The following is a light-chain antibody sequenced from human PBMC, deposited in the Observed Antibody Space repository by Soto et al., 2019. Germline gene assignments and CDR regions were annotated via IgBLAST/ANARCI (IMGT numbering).Light chain of an antibody. Sequence: EIVMTQSPATLSVSPGETVTLTCRASENVLSNVAWYQQKPGQAPRLLVYIASTRATGIPARFSGSGSGTEFTHTITSLQSEDFAVYYCQEDYNLPITFGQGTRLEIK. V-gene: IGKV3-15*01. CDR1: ENVLSN. J-gene: IGKJ5*01. CDR3: QEDYNLPIT. CDR2: IAS.